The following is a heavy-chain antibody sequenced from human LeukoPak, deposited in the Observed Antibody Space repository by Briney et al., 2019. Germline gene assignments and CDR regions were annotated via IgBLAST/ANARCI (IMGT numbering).Heavy chain of an antibody. V-gene: IGHV1-69*04. CDR2: IIPILGIA. Sequence: SEKVSCKPSGGTFSSYTISWVRQAPGQGLEWVGRIIPILGIANCAQKLQGRVTITADKATSTAYMELSSLRSEDTAVYYCARDGFAMVGGVIFIGYWGQGTLVTVSS. CDR1: GGTFSSYT. D-gene: IGHD3-10*01. J-gene: IGHJ4*02. CDR3: ARDGFAMVGGVIFIGY.